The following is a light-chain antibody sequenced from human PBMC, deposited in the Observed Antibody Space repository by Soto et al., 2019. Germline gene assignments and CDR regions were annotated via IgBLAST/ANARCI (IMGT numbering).Light chain of an antibody. CDR3: QQRSNWPPF. Sequence: EIVLTQSPATLSLSPGERSTLSCRASQSVSSYLAWYQQKPGQAPRLPIYDASTRAAGIPARFSGSGSGTEFTLTITSLEPEDFAVYYCQQRSNWPPFFGQGTRLEIK. CDR1: QSVSSY. J-gene: IGKJ5*01. CDR2: DAS. V-gene: IGKV3-11*01.